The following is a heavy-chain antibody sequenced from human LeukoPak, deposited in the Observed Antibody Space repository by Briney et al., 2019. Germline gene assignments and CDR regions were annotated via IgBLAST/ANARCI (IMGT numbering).Heavy chain of an antibody. CDR2: ISSSSSYI. J-gene: IGHJ4*02. CDR3: ARVGCSSTSCHLLD. V-gene: IGHV3-21*01. CDR1: GFTFSSYS. Sequence: SGGSLRLSCAASGFTFSSYSMNWVRQAPGKGLEWVSSISSSSSYIYYADSVKGRFTISRDNAKNSLYLQMNSLRAEDTAVYYCARVGCSSTSCHLLDWGQGTLVTVSS. D-gene: IGHD2-2*01.